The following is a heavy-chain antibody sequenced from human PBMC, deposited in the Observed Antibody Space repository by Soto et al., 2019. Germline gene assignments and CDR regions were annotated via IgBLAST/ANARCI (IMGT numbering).Heavy chain of an antibody. CDR3: ARDIGSYAYGEGY. Sequence: SETLSLTCSVSGGSINSYWWSWIRQPAGKGLEWIGRVYSSGTTDYNPSLNSRATLSVGTSKNQFSLKLSSVTAADTAVYYCARDIGSYAYGEGYWGQGIQVTVSS. D-gene: IGHD3-10*01. CDR2: VYSSGTT. J-gene: IGHJ4*02. CDR1: GGSINSYW. V-gene: IGHV4-4*07.